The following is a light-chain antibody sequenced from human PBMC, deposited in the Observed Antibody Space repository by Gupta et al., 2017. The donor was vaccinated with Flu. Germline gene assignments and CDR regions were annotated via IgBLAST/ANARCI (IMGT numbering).Light chain of an antibody. J-gene: IGKJ3*01. CDR1: QSVLYSSNNKNY. Sequence: EIVLTHSPYSLAVSLGERATLNCTSSQSVLYSSNNKNYLAWYQQKPGQPPKLLMNWASTRETGVPDRFSGRASGTDFTLTISIRHAEDVTVYYCQQGYDTPLAFGQGTRVNIK. V-gene: IGKV4-1*01. CDR3: QQGYDTPLA. CDR2: WAS.